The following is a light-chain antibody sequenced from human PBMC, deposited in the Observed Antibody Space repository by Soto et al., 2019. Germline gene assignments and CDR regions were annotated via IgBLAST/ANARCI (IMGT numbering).Light chain of an antibody. CDR3: QQRSNWPPTWT. J-gene: IGKJ1*01. CDR2: EAS. V-gene: IGKV3-11*01. Sequence: EIVLTQSPATLSLSPGERATLFCRASQSIGGFLAWYQQRPGQAPRLLIYEASNRPTGIPARFSGSGSGTDFTLSISSLEPEDCAVYYCQQRSNWPPTWTFGQGTKVEFK. CDR1: QSIGGF.